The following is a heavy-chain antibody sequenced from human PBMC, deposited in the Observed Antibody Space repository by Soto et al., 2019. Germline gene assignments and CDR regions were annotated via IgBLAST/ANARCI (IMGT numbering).Heavy chain of an antibody. J-gene: IGHJ4*02. CDR1: GYTFTSYD. V-gene: IGHV1-8*01. CDR3: ARGQIARGYSYGLFDY. CDR2: MNPNSGNT. D-gene: IGHD5-18*01. Sequence: ASVKVSCKASGYTFTSYDINWVRQATGQGLEWMGWMNPNSGNTGYAQKFQGRVTMTRNTSISTAYMELSSLRSEDTAVYYCARGQIARGYSYGLFDYWGQGTLVTVSS.